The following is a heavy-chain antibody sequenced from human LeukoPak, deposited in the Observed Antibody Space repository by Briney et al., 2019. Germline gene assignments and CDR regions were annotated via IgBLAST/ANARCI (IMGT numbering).Heavy chain of an antibody. D-gene: IGHD3-10*01. V-gene: IGHV3-7*01. CDR3: ARELGGYGSGSFDY. Sequence: PGGSLRLSCAASGFTFSSYWMSWVRQAPGKGLEWVANIKQDGSEKYYVDSVKGRSTISRDNAKNSLYLQMNSLRAEDTAVYYCARELGGYGSGSFDYWGQGTLVTVSS. J-gene: IGHJ4*02. CDR2: IKQDGSEK. CDR1: GFTFSSYW.